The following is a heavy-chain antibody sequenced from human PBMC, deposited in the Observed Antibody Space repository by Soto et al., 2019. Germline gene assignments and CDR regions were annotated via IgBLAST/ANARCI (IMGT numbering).Heavy chain of an antibody. J-gene: IGHJ5*02. CDR1: GGTFSSYA. CDR3: ARDVEEGYCSGGSGYVYWCDP. Sequence: QVQLVQSGAEVKKPGSSVKVSCKASGGTFSSYAISWVRQAPGQGLEWMGGIIPIFGTANYAQKFQGRVTITADKSTSTAYLELGSLRSEDTAVYYCARDVEEGYCSGGSGYVYWCDPWGQGTLVTVAS. CDR2: IIPIFGTA. V-gene: IGHV1-69*06. D-gene: IGHD2-15*01.